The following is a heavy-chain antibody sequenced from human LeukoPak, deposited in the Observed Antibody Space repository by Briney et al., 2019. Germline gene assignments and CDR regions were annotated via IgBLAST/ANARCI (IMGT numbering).Heavy chain of an antibody. J-gene: IGHJ6*02. CDR3: ARGRYPKYYYALPGGMDV. Sequence: SETLSLTCAVYGGSFSGYYWSWIRQPPGKGLEWIGEINHSGSTNYNPSLKSRVTISVDTSKNQFSLELSSVTAADTAVYYCARGRYPKYYYALPGGMDVWGQGTTVTVSS. D-gene: IGHD3-10*01. CDR2: INHSGST. V-gene: IGHV4-34*01. CDR1: GGSFSGYY.